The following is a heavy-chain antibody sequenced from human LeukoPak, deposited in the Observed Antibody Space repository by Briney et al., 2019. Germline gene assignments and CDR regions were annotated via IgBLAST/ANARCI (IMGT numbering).Heavy chain of an antibody. D-gene: IGHD3-22*01. J-gene: IGHJ4*02. CDR1: GLTFSSYG. CDR3: ASANYYDSSGSNWGDY. Sequence: PGRSLRLSCAASGLTFSSYGMHWVRQAPGKGLEWVAVIWYDGSNKYYADSVKGRFTISRDNSKNTLYLQMNSLRAEDTAVYYCASANYYDSSGSNWGDYWGQGTLVTVSS. V-gene: IGHV3-33*01. CDR2: IWYDGSNK.